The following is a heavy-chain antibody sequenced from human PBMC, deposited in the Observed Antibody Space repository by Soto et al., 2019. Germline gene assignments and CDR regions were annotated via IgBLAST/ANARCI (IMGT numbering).Heavy chain of an antibody. CDR3: ARQDSGRFLEWLLLG. J-gene: IGHJ4*02. Sequence: SETLSLTCTVSGGSISSSSYYWGWIRQPPGKGLEWIGSIYYSGSTYYNPSLKSRVTISVDTSKNQFSLQLSSVTAADTAVYYCARQDSGRFLEWLLLGWGQGTLVTVSS. CDR2: IYYSGST. CDR1: GGSISSSSYY. D-gene: IGHD3-3*01. V-gene: IGHV4-39*01.